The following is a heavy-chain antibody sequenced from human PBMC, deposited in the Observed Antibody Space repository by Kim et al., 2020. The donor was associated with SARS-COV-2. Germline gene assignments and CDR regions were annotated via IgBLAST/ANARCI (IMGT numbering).Heavy chain of an antibody. D-gene: IGHD5-18*01. J-gene: IGHJ3*02. CDR1: GGSISSYY. V-gene: IGHV4-59*01. CDR2: IYYSGST. Sequence: SETLSLTCTVSGGSISSYYWSWIRQPPGKGLEWIGYIYYSGSTNYNPSLKSRVTISVDTSKNQFSLKLSSVTAADTAVYYCARRGATTGRGIQLWLQGGAFDIWGQGTMVTVSS. CDR3: ARRGATTGRGIQLWLQGGAFDI.